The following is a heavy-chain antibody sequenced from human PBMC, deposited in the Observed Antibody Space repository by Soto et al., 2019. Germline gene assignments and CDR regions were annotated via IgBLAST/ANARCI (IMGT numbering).Heavy chain of an antibody. CDR3: AKDSEYCSGGSCYYYYYYMDV. V-gene: IGHV3-23*01. Sequence: PGGSLRLSCAASGFTFRSYSMSWVRQAPGKGLEWVSAISGSGGSTYYADSVKGRFTISRDNSKNTLYLQMNSLRAEDTAVYYCAKDSEYCSGGSCYYYYYYMDVWGKGTTVT. J-gene: IGHJ6*03. CDR2: ISGSGGST. D-gene: IGHD2-15*01. CDR1: GFTFRSYS.